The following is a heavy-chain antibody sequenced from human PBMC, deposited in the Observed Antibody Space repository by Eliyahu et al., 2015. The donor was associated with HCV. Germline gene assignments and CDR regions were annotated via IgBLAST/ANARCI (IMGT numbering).Heavy chain of an antibody. V-gene: IGHV4-61*01. D-gene: IGHD1-26*01. CDR1: GGSVSSGSYY. CDR2: IYYSGST. Sequence: QVQLQESGPGLVKPSETLSLTCTVSGGSVSSGSYYWSWIRQPPGKGLEWIGYIYYSGSTHYNPSLKSRVTISVDTSKNQFSLKLSSVTAADTAVYYCARDSGVYSGSYSFWGQGTLVTVSS. J-gene: IGHJ4*02. CDR3: ARDSGVYSGSYSF.